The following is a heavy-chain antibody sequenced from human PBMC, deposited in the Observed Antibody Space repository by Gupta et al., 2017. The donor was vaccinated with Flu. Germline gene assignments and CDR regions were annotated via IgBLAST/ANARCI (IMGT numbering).Heavy chain of an antibody. Sequence: EVQLVESGGGLVQPGGSLRLSCAASGFTFSSYSMNWVRQAPGKGLEWVSYISSSSSTIYYADSVKGRFTISRDNAKNSLYLQMNSLRDEDTAVYYCASLLRGMYSSGWYPAYYYYGMDVWGQGTTVTVSS. D-gene: IGHD6-19*01. CDR1: GFTFSSYS. J-gene: IGHJ6*02. CDR3: ASLLRGMYSSGWYPAYYYYGMDV. V-gene: IGHV3-48*02. CDR2: ISSSSSTI.